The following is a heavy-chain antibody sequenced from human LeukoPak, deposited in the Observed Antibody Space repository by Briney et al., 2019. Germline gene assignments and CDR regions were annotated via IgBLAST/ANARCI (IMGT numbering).Heavy chain of an antibody. V-gene: IGHV4-34*01. Sequence: KPSETLSLTCAVYGVSFSGYYWSWIRQPPGKGLEWIGEINHSGSTNYNPSLKSRVTISVDTSKNQFSLKLSSVTAADTAVYYCAGEGYDFWSGSDYWGQGTLVTVSS. J-gene: IGHJ4*02. CDR3: AGEGYDFWSGSDY. CDR2: INHSGST. CDR1: GVSFSGYY. D-gene: IGHD3-3*01.